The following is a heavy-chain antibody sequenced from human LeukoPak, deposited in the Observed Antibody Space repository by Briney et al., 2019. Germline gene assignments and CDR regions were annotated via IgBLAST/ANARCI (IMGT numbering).Heavy chain of an antibody. CDR2: ISAYNGNT. Sequence: GASVTVSCKASGYTFTSYGISWVRQAPGQGLEWMGWISAYNGNTNYAQKLQGRVTMTTDTSTSTAYMELSSLRSEDTAVYYCASHIVVVPAAMPAYYYYGMDVWGQGTTVTVSS. CDR1: GYTFTSYG. J-gene: IGHJ6*02. CDR3: ASHIVVVPAAMPAYYYYGMDV. V-gene: IGHV1-18*01. D-gene: IGHD2-2*01.